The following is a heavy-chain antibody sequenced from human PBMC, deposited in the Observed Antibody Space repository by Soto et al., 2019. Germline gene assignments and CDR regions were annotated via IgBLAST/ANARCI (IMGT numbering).Heavy chain of an antibody. Sequence: GSLRLSCAASGFTFSDYYMSWIRQAPGKGLEWVSYISSSGSTIYYADSVKGRFTISRDNAKNSLYLQMNSLRAEDTAVYYCARGALDCSSTSCYTGLFDYWGQGTLVTVSS. CDR3: ARGALDCSSTSCYTGLFDY. J-gene: IGHJ4*02. CDR2: ISSSGSTI. CDR1: GFTFSDYY. D-gene: IGHD2-2*02. V-gene: IGHV3-11*01.